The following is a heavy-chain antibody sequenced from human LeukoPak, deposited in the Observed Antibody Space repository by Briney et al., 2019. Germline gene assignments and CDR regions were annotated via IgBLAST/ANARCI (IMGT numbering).Heavy chain of an antibody. V-gene: IGHV3-30*03. Sequence: GGSLRLSCAASGFTFSSYGMHWVRQAPGKGLEWVAVISYDGSNKYYADSVKGQFTISRDNAKNTLYLQMNSLRAEDTAVYYCARELGSRRYFDYWGQGTLVTVSS. CDR2: ISYDGSNK. J-gene: IGHJ4*02. D-gene: IGHD3-10*01. CDR1: GFTFSSYG. CDR3: ARELGSRRYFDY.